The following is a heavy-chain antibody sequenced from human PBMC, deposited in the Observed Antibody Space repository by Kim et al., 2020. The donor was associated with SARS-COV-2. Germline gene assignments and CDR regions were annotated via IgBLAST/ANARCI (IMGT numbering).Heavy chain of an antibody. V-gene: IGHV4-39*01. CDR3: ARRTPHWGGGDD. D-gene: IGHD7-27*01. CDR2: MSYSGIT. CDR1: GGSISSSNYY. Sequence: SETLSLTCTVSGGSISSSNYYWGWIRQPPGKRLEWIGSMSYSGITSYSPSLKSRVTISVDTSKNQFSLRLTSVTAADTAVYYCARRTPHWGGGDDGGQGT. J-gene: IGHJ4*02.